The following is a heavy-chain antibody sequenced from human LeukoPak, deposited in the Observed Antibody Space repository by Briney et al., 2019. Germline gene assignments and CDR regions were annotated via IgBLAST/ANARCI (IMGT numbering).Heavy chain of an antibody. CDR1: GFTFSSYA. CDR3: AKGSDPSTAMVTCFDY. J-gene: IGHJ4*02. D-gene: IGHD5-18*01. CDR2: ISGSGGST. Sequence: GGSLRLSCAASGFTFSSYAMSWVRQAPGKGLEWVSAISGSGGSTYYADSVKGRFTISRDNSKNTLYLQMNSLRAEDTAVYYCAKGSDPSTAMVTCFDYWGQGTLVTVSS. V-gene: IGHV3-23*01.